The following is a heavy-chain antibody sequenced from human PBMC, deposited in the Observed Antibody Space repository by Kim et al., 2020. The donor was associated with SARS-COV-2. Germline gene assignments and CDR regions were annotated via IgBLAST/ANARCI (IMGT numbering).Heavy chain of an antibody. D-gene: IGHD3-10*01. V-gene: IGHV1-2*06. CDR2: INPNSGGT. CDR1: GYTFTGYY. Sequence: ASVKVSCKASGYTFTGYYMHWVRQAPGQGLEWMGRINPNSGGTNYAQKFHGRVTMTRDTSISTAYMELSRLRSDDTAVYYCARNPTRITMVRGVGWFDPWGQGTLVTVSS. J-gene: IGHJ5*02. CDR3: ARNPTRITMVRGVGWFDP.